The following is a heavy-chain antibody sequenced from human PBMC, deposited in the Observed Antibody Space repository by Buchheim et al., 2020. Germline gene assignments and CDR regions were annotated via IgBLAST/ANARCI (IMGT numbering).Heavy chain of an antibody. V-gene: IGHV3-11*01. CDR3: VRAPDGSCSGGYCYSGYYFDY. Sequence: QVHLVESGGGLVRPGGSLRLSCAASGFTFSDYYMNWVRQAPGKGLEWVSYISTSGSTKYYADSVKGRFTISRDNAKNSLYLQMNSLRVEDTAVYYCVRAPDGSCSGGYCYSGYYFDYWGQGTL. CDR1: GFTFSDYY. J-gene: IGHJ4*02. CDR2: ISTSGSTK. D-gene: IGHD2-15*01.